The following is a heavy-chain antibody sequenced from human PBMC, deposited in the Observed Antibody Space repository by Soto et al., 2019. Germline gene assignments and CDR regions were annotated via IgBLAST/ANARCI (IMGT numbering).Heavy chain of an antibody. Sequence: ASVKVSCKASGYTFNYYGISWVRQAPGQGLEWVGWISAHNGDTKYAQNLQGRLTLTTDTSTSTAYMELTSLTSDDTAVYYCARDWSRYFDSSGLRWFYWGQGTFVPVSP. CDR1: GYTFNYYG. V-gene: IGHV1-18*04. CDR2: ISAHNGDT. J-gene: IGHJ4*02. D-gene: IGHD3-22*01. CDR3: ARDWSRYFDSSGLRWFY.